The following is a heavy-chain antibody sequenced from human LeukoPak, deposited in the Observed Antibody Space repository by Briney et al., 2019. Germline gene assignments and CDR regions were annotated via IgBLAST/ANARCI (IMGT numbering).Heavy chain of an antibody. CDR2: ISGSGGGT. Sequence: GGSLRLSCAASGFTFSNYAMNWVRQAPGKGLEWVSGISGSGGGTFYADSVRGRFTISRDNSKNTVYLQMNSLRAEDTAVYYCAKSATTVTSNFDYWGQGTLVTVSS. D-gene: IGHD4-17*01. J-gene: IGHJ4*02. CDR1: GFTFSNYA. CDR3: AKSATTVTSNFDY. V-gene: IGHV3-23*01.